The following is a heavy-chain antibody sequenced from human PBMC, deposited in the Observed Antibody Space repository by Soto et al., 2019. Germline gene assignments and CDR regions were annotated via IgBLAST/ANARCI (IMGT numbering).Heavy chain of an antibody. Sequence: GGSLRLSCAASGFTFSSYGMHWVRQAPGKGLEWVAVIWYDGSNKYYADSVKGRFTISRDNSKNTLYLQMNSLRAEDTAVYYCARDRLAAAGTNGYDYWGQGTQVTVS. CDR1: GFTFSSYG. J-gene: IGHJ4*02. V-gene: IGHV3-33*01. D-gene: IGHD6-13*01. CDR2: IWYDGSNK. CDR3: ARDRLAAAGTNGYDY.